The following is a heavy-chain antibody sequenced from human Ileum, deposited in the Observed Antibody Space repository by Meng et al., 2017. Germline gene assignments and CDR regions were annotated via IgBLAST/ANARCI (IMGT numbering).Heavy chain of an antibody. CDR2: IDHSGGT. J-gene: IGHJ5*02. V-gene: IGHV4-34*01. Sequence: VALQEWGAGLLKPSETLSLPCGVYGGSFSGYYLSWIRQPPGKGLEWIGEIDHSGGTNYNPSLKNRVTISVDTSNNRFSLKLSSVRAADTALYFCARRVGATPYAYNWLDPWGQGTLVTVSS. D-gene: IGHD1-26*01. CDR3: ARRVGATPYAYNWLDP. CDR1: GGSFSGYY.